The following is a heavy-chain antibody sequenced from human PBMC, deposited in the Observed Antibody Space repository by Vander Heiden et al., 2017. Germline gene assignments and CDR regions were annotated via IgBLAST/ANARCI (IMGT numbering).Heavy chain of an antibody. CDR3: GRGYNRAFDS. D-gene: IGHD1-20*01. Sequence: EVQLVESGGGLVQPGGSLRLSCAASGFTFSTYSMNWVRQTPGRGLEWVSYISSSSSTIYYANSVKGRFTISRDNAKNSLYLQMDSLRAEDTAIYYGGRGYNRAFDSWGQGTLVTVSS. CDR1: GFTFSTYS. V-gene: IGHV3-48*01. J-gene: IGHJ4*02. CDR2: ISSSSSTI.